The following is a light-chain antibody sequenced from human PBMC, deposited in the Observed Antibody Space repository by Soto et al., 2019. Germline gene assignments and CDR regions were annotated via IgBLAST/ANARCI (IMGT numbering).Light chain of an antibody. CDR3: TSFTTTTTLV. CDR2: EVT. J-gene: IGLJ3*02. CDR1: NSDVGAYNY. Sequence: QSALTQPASVSGSPGQSITISCTGTNSDVGAYNYVSWYQHHPGKAPQLIIYEVTNRPSGVSYRFSGSKSGNTASLTISGLQAEDEADYYCTSFTTTTTLVFGGGTKVTVL. V-gene: IGLV2-14*01.